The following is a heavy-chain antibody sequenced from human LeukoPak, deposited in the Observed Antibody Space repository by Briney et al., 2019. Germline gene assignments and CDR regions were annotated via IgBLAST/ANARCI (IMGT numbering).Heavy chain of an antibody. Sequence: GGSLRLSCAASGFTFSSYAMHWVRQAPGKGLEWVAVISYDGSNKYYADSVKGRFTISRDNAKNSLYLQMNSLRAEDTAVYYCARAEQVAARPRGYFDYWGQGTLVTVSS. CDR2: ISYDGSNK. D-gene: IGHD6-6*01. CDR3: ARAEQVAARPRGYFDY. J-gene: IGHJ4*02. V-gene: IGHV3-30-3*01. CDR1: GFTFSSYA.